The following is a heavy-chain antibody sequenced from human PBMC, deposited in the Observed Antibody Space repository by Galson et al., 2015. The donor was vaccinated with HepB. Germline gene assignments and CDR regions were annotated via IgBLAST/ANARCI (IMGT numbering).Heavy chain of an antibody. D-gene: IGHD3-22*01. J-gene: IGHJ3*02. CDR2: ISYDGSNK. Sequence: SLRLSCAASGFTFSSYAMHWVRQAPGKGLEWVAVISYDGSNKYYADSVKGRFTISRDNSKNTLYLQMNSLRAEDTAVYYCARGSTYYYDSSGYYYSKDAFDIWGQGTMVTVSS. V-gene: IGHV3-30-3*01. CDR1: GFTFSSYA. CDR3: ARGSTYYYDSSGYYYSKDAFDI.